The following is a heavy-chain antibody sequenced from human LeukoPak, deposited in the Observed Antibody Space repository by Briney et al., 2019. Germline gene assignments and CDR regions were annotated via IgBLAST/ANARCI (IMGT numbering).Heavy chain of an antibody. V-gene: IGHV4-59*01. D-gene: IGHD6-6*01. CDR3: ARGGAARLHFQN. Sequence: SETLSLTCTVSGGSISTYYWNWFRQPPAKGLDWIGYIYHTGSTNYNPSLQSRVTISVDTSKNQFSLNLNSVTAADTAVYYCARGGAARLHFQNWGQGTLVTVSS. CDR1: GGSISTYY. CDR2: IYHTGST. J-gene: IGHJ1*01.